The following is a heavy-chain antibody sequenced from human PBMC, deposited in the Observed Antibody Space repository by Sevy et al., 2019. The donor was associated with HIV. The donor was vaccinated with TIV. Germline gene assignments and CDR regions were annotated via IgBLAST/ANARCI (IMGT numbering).Heavy chain of an antibody. J-gene: IGHJ4*02. CDR3: ARDGLAGSLGY. Sequence: SETLSLTCTVSGGSSNGYYWSWIRHPPGKGLEYIGYIYSSGSTNYNASLRSRVTISVDTSKNQFSLKMRSVTTADTAVYYCARDGLAGSLGYWGQGIQVTVSA. V-gene: IGHV4-59*01. CDR2: IYSSGST. CDR1: GGSSNGYY. D-gene: IGHD3-10*01.